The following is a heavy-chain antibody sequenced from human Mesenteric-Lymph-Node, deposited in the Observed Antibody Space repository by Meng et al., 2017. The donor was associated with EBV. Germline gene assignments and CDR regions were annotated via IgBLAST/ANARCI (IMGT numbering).Heavy chain of an antibody. Sequence: QVPLQEWGAGLLTPSEPLSLTCAVYGGYVSGYYWNWIRQPPGKGLELIGEINHSGSTNYNPALKSRVTLSVDTSKSQLSLRLTSVTAADTAVYYCARGTYYSSGWFAYWGQGTLVTVSS. V-gene: IGHV4-34*01. J-gene: IGHJ4*02. CDR2: INHSGST. CDR1: GGYVSGYY. CDR3: ARGTYYSSGWFAY. D-gene: IGHD6-19*01.